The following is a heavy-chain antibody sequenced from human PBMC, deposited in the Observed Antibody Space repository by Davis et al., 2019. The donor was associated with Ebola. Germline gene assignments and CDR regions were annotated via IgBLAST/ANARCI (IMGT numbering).Heavy chain of an antibody. J-gene: IGHJ4*02. V-gene: IGHV3-23*01. D-gene: IGHD4-23*01. CDR1: GFTFSSYA. CDR2: ISSSGTTT. Sequence: PGGSLRLSCAASGFTFSSYAMTWVRQAPGKGLEWVSGISSSGTTTYYVDSVEGRFTISRDNSKNTLYLQMNSLRAEDTAAYYCASVGGGWGQGTLVTVSS. CDR3: ASVGGG.